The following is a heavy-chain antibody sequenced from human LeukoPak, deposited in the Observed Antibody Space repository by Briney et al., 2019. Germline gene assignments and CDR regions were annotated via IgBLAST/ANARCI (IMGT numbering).Heavy chain of an antibody. CDR1: GFTFSSYS. CDR3: TTDIGVGVVTAIDY. Sequence: GGSLRLSCAASGFTFSSYSMNWVRQAPGKGLEWVGRIKSKTDGGTTDYAAPVKGRFTISRDDSKNTLYLQMNSLKTEDTAVYYCTTDIGVGVVTAIDYWGQGTLVTVSS. D-gene: IGHD2-21*02. CDR2: IKSKTDGGTT. J-gene: IGHJ4*02. V-gene: IGHV3-15*01.